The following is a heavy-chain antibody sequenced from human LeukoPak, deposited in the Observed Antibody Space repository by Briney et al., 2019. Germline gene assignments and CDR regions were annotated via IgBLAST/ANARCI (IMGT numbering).Heavy chain of an antibody. V-gene: IGHV4-31*03. CDR3: ARGPIFGVVAYYFDY. Sequence: PSETLSLTCTVSGGSISSGGYYWSWIRQHPGKGLEWIGYIYYSGSTYYNPSLKSRVTISVDTSKNQFSLKLSSVTAADTAVYYCARGPIFGVVAYYFDYWGQGILVTVSS. D-gene: IGHD3-3*02. CDR1: GGSISSGGYY. CDR2: IYYSGST. J-gene: IGHJ4*02.